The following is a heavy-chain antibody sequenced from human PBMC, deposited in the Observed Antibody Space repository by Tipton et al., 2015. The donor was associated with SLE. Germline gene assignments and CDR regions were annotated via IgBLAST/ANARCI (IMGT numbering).Heavy chain of an antibody. CDR3: ARDRRRSETYSFGLDV. CDR1: GVSINSYY. J-gene: IGHJ6*02. D-gene: IGHD1-26*01. CDR2: FHYSRST. Sequence: LRLSCSVSGVSINSYYWSWIRQPPGKGLEWIGYFHYSRSTQYNPSLRSRVTILVDTSKNQFSLKLNSVTAADTAVYYCARDRRRSETYSFGLDVWGRGTTVTVSS. V-gene: IGHV4-59*01.